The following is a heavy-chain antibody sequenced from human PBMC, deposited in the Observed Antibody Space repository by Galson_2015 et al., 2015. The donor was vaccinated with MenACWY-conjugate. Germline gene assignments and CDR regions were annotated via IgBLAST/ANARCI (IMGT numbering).Heavy chain of an antibody. CDR3: ARIGVHCTNGVCYTPFDY. CDR2: IDWDDDK. CDR1: GFSLSTSGMC. V-gene: IGHV2-70*01. J-gene: IGHJ4*02. D-gene: IGHD2-8*01. Sequence: PALVKPTQTLTLTCTFSGFSLSTSGMCVSWIRQPPGKALEWLALIDWDDDKYYSTSLKTRLTISKDTSKNQVVLTMTNMYPVDTATYYRARIGVHCTNGVCYTPFDYWGQGTLVTVSS.